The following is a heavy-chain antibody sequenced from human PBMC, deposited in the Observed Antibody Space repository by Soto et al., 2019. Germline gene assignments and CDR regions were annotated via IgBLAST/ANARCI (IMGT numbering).Heavy chain of an antibody. V-gene: IGHV1-18*04. CDR1: GYTFTNYG. CDR2: ISAYNGNT. J-gene: IGHJ6*02. CDR3: ARCGLPEADPYSYSGMDV. D-gene: IGHD6-19*01. Sequence: QVQLVQSGAEVKKPGASVKVSCKASGYTFTNYGISWVRQAPGQGLEWMGWISAYNGNTNYAQKFQDRGIMTADRFTSTAYMELRSLTSDDTAVYYCARCGLPEADPYSYSGMDVWGQGTTVTVSS.